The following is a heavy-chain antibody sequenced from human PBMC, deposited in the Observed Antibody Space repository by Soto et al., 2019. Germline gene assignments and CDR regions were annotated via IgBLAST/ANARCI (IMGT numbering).Heavy chain of an antibody. CDR2: ISSRSSNI. CDR1: GFTFSTYS. Sequence: EVQVVESGGGLVKPGGSLTLSCGASGFTFSTYSMNWVRQVPGKGLEWVSSISSRSSNIYYADSVKGRFTISRDNAKNSLYLQMNSLRAEDTAVYYCARGYGDLDYWGQGTLVTVSS. J-gene: IGHJ4*02. CDR3: ARGYGDLDY. V-gene: IGHV3-21*01. D-gene: IGHD4-17*01.